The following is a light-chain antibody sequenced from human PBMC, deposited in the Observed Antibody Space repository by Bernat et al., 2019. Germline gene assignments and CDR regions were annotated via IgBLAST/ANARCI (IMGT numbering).Light chain of an antibody. CDR2: SAS. CDR3: QKYGSAPLT. CDR1: QGFNNF. Sequence: DIQMTQSPSSLSASVGDRVTITCRASQGFNNFLVWYQQKPGKVPQLLIYSASTLQSGVPSRFSGSGSGTDFTLTISSLQPEDVGTYYCQKYGSAPLTFGGGTKVELK. J-gene: IGKJ4*01. V-gene: IGKV1-27*01.